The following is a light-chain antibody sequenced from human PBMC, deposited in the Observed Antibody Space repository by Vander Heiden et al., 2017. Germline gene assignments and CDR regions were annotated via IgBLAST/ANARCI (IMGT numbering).Light chain of an antibody. Sequence: DLVMTQTTISKPVTLGQPASISCKPSQSLVHSDGNTYLSWLQQRPGQPPRLLIYKISNRFSGVPGRFSGSGAGTDFTLKISRVEAEDVGVYYCMQTAPLSRTFGQGTKVEIK. J-gene: IGKJ1*01. V-gene: IGKV2-24*01. CDR3: MQTAPLSRT. CDR2: KIS. CDR1: QSLVHSDGNTY.